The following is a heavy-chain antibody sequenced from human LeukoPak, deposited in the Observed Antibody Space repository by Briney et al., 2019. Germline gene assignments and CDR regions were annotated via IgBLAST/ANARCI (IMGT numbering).Heavy chain of an antibody. CDR1: GYTFTSYY. J-gene: IGHJ4*02. Sequence: ASVKVSCKASGYTFTSYYMHWVRQAPGQGLEWMGIINPSGGSTSYTQKFQGRVTMARDTSTSTVYMELSSLRSEDTAVYYCAREDSNYDRGFDYWGQGTLVTVSS. V-gene: IGHV1-46*01. CDR2: INPSGGST. CDR3: AREDSNYDRGFDY. D-gene: IGHD4-11*01.